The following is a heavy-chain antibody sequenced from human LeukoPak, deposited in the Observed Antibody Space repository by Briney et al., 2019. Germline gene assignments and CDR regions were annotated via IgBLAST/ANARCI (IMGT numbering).Heavy chain of an antibody. CDR1: GFTFSSYE. D-gene: IGHD4-17*01. Sequence: GGSLRLSCAASGFTFSSYEMNWVRQAPGKGLEWVSYISSSGSTIYYDNSVKGRFTISRDNAKNSLYLQMNSLRAEDTAVYYCARDRRTVTTGGYYYGMDVWGQGTTVTVSS. CDR2: ISSSGSTI. V-gene: IGHV3-48*03. J-gene: IGHJ6*02. CDR3: ARDRRTVTTGGYYYGMDV.